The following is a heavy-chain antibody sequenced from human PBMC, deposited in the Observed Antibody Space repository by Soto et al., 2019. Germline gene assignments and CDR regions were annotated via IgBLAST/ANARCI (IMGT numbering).Heavy chain of an antibody. D-gene: IGHD3-10*01. Sequence: PGGSLRLSCTGSGFTFGYLAMTWVRQAPGKGLEWVGFIRTKVYGGTTEYAASVKGRFIISRDDSKSIAYLRMNSLKTEDTAVYYCXRTDYYYDSGSYYPFDYWGQGTLVTVSS. V-gene: IGHV3-49*04. CDR3: XRTDYYYDSGSYYPFDY. J-gene: IGHJ4*02. CDR1: GFTFGYLA. CDR2: IRTKVYGGTT.